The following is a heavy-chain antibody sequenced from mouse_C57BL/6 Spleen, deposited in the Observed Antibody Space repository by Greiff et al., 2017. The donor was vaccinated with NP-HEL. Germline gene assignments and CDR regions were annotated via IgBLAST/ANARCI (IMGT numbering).Heavy chain of an antibody. CDR2: IYPGSGNT. CDR3: AREGDSSGYAMDY. Sequence: QVHVKQSGPELVKPGASVKISCKASGYSFTSYYIHWVKQRPGQGLEWIGWIYPGSGNTKYNEKFKGKATLTADTSSSTAYMQLSSLTSEDSAVYYCAREGDSSGYAMDYWGQGTSVTVSS. D-gene: IGHD3-2*02. J-gene: IGHJ4*01. CDR1: GYSFTSYY. V-gene: IGHV1-66*01.